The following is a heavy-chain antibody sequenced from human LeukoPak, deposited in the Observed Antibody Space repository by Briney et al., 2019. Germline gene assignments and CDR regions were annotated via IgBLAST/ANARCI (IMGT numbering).Heavy chain of an antibody. J-gene: IGHJ4*02. CDR3: ARVPGGLEWADFDY. CDR1: GFTFSTHS. V-gene: IGHV3-21*01. Sequence: GGSLRLSCAASGFTFSTHSMNWVRHAPGKGLEWVSCISSSSSDIKYADSVKGRFTISRDNAKNSLYLQLSSLRAEDTAVYYCARVPGGLEWADFDYWGQGTLVTVSS. CDR2: ISSSSSDI. D-gene: IGHD3-3*01.